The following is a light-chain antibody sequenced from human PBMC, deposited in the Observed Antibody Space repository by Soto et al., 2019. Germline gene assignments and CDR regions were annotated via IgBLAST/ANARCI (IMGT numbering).Light chain of an antibody. V-gene: IGKV1-9*01. CDR1: QGISTY. CDR3: QGHSTYPRT. CDR2: GAS. J-gene: IGKJ1*01. Sequence: DIQLTQSPSFLSASVGDTVTITCRASQGISTYLAWYQQKPGKAPKNLIYGASTLQSGVPSRFSGSGSGTEFPLTISSLQPEDFATYYCQGHSTYPRTFGPGTKVEIK.